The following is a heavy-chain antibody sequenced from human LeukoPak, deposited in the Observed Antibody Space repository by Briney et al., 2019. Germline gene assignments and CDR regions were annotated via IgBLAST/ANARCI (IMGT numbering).Heavy chain of an antibody. V-gene: IGHV1-2*02. D-gene: IGHD1-26*01. CDR3: ARESGSDFGPGN. Sequence: ASVKVSCKASGYTFTDHYLHWVRQAPGQGLEWMGWINPNSGGTTYAQKFQGRVTMTRDTSISTAYMELSSLTSDDTAVYYCARESGSDFGPGNWGQGTLVTVSS. CDR1: GYTFTDHY. CDR2: INPNSGGT. J-gene: IGHJ4*02.